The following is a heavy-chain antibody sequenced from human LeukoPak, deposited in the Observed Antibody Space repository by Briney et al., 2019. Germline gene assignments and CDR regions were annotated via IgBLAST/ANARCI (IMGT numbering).Heavy chain of an antibody. Sequence: GGSLRLSCAASGFTFSNYNMNWVRQAPGKGLEWLSSISSTSVYLYYADSVKDRFIISRDNARNSLYLQMNSLRAEETATYYCAREMVFGEAWGQGTLVTVSS. CDR3: AREMVFGEA. V-gene: IGHV3-21*01. J-gene: IGHJ4*02. D-gene: IGHD3-10*01. CDR1: GFTFSNYN. CDR2: ISSTSVYL.